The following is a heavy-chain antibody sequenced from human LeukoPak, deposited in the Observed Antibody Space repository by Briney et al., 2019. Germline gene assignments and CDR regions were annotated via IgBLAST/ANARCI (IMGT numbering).Heavy chain of an antibody. CDR1: GGSMNNYY. J-gene: IGHJ4*02. D-gene: IGHD3-10*01. V-gene: IGHV4-59*01. CDR3: ASQKLLWFGELSYFDY. Sequence: SETLSLTCTVSGGSMNNYYWSWVRQSPEKGLEWIGYISCSGSTNSNPSLKSRVTISLDTSKNQFSLKLTSVTAADTAVYYCASQKLLWFGELSYFDYWGQGTLVTVSS. CDR2: ISCSGST.